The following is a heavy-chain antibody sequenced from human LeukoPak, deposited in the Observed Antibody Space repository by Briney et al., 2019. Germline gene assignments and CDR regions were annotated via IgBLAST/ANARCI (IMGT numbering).Heavy chain of an antibody. Sequence: GGSLRLSCAASGLTFSSYAMHWVRQAPGKGLEWVAVISYDGSNKYYADSVKGRFTISRDNSKNTLYLQMNSLRAEDTAVYYCAKDLSGYSYGYRAYYYGMDVWGQGTTVTVSS. CDR3: AKDLSGYSYGYRAYYYGMDV. D-gene: IGHD5-18*01. V-gene: IGHV3-30-3*01. J-gene: IGHJ6*02. CDR1: GLTFSSYA. CDR2: ISYDGSNK.